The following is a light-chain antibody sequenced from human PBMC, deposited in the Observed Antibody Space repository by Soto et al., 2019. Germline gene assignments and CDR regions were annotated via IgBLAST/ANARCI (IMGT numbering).Light chain of an antibody. V-gene: IGLV2-8*01. J-gene: IGLJ2*01. CDR2: DVS. CDR3: NSFAGSAHVV. CDR1: SSDVGAYNY. Sequence: QSALAQPPSASGSPGQSVTISCTGTSSDVGAYNYVSWYQQHPGKAPKLIIYDVSQRPSGVPDCFSGSKSGNTASLTVSGLQAEDEAVYYCNSFAGSAHVVFGGGTKVTVL.